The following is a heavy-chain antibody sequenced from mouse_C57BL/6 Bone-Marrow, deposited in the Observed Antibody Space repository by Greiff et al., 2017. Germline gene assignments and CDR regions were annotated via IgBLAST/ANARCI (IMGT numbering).Heavy chain of an antibody. Sequence: VQLQQSGAELVRPGASVKLSCTASGFNIKDDYMHWVKQRPEQGLEWIGWIDPENGDTEYASKFQGKATITADTSSNTAYLQLSSLTSEDTAVYYCTAGYFDVWGKGTTLTVSS. V-gene: IGHV14-4*01. CDR2: IDPENGDT. CDR3: TAGYFDV. J-gene: IGHJ2*01. CDR1: GFNIKDDY.